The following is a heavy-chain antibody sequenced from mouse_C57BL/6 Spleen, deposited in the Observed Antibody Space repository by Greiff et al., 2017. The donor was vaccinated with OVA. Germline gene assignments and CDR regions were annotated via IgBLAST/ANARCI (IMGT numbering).Heavy chain of an antibody. V-gene: IGHV6-6*01. J-gene: IGHJ3*01. CDR3: TRAYGSSYLPWFAY. CDR1: GFTFSDAW. Sequence: EVKVEESGGGLVQPGGSMKLSCAASGFTFSDAWMDWVRQSPETGLEWVAEIRNKANNHATYYAESVKGRFTISRDDSKSSVYLQMNSLRAEDTGIYYCTRAYGSSYLPWFAYWGQGTLVTVSA. D-gene: IGHD1-1*01. CDR2: IRNKANNHAT.